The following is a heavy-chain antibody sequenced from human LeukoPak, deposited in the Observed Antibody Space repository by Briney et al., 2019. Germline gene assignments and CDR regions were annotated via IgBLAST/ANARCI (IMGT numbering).Heavy chain of an antibody. CDR1: GFTFSSYG. J-gene: IGHJ4*02. CDR3: AKEGIVGALWGMYYFDY. CDR2: ISYDGSNK. V-gene: IGHV3-30*18. Sequence: GGSLRLSCAASGFTFSSYGMHWVRQAPGKGLEWVAVISYDGSNKYYADSVKGRFTISRDNSKNTLYLQMNSLRAEDTAVYYCAKEGIVGALWGMYYFDYWGQGTLVTVSS. D-gene: IGHD1-26*01.